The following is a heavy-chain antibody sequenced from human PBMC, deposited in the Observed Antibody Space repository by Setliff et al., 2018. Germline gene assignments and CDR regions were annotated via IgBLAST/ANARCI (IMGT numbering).Heavy chain of an antibody. Sequence: ASVKVSCKASGYTFTSYGVSWVRQAPGQGLEWMGWISAYNGNINYAQKFQGRVAMTTDTYTSTANMELRSLRSDDTAVYYCVRAPPTVVIPPGRAFFDPWGQGTRGTVS. V-gene: IGHV1-18*01. CDR3: VRAPPTVVIPPGRAFFDP. J-gene: IGHJ5*02. CDR1: GYTFTSYG. D-gene: IGHD2-2*01. CDR2: ISAYNGNI.